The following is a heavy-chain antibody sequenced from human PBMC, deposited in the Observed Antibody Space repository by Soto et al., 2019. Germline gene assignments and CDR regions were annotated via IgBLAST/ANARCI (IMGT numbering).Heavy chain of an antibody. CDR1: GYTLTSYD. CDR2: MNPNSGNT. CDR3: ARKRSAAGTGWFDP. J-gene: IGHJ5*02. Sequence: QVQLVQSGAEVKKPGASVKVSCKASGYTLTSYDINWVRQATGQGLEWMGWMNPNSGNTAYAQKFQGRVTMTRNTSISTAYMELSSLRSEDTAVYYCARKRSAAGTGWFDPWGQGTLVTVSS. D-gene: IGHD6-13*01. V-gene: IGHV1-8*01.